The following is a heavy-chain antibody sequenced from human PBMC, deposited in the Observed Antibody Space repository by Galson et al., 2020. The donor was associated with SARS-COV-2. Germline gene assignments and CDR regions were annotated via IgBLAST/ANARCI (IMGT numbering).Heavy chain of an antibody. CDR2: ISYDGSNK. J-gene: IGHJ6*02. D-gene: IGHD3-9*01. CDR3: AKDSEYYDILTGYIAPNNYYYYYGMDV. Sequence: GGSLRLSCAASGFTFSSYGMHWVRQAPGKGLEWVAVISYDGSNKYYADSVKGRFTISRDNSKNTLYLQMNSLRAEDTAVYYCAKDSEYYDILTGYIAPNNYYYYYGMDVWGQGTTVTVSS. CDR1: GFTFSSYG. V-gene: IGHV3-30*18.